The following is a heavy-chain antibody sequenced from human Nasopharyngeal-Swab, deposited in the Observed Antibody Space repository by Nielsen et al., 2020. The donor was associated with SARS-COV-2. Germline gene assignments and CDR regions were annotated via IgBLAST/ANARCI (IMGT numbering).Heavy chain of an antibody. CDR2: MSRSGGTI. CDR3: ARGITMIRGATRYYYGMDV. J-gene: IGHJ6*02. V-gene: IGHV3-48*03. D-gene: IGHD3-10*01. Sequence: WIRQPPGKWLEWVSYMSRSGGTIYYADSVKGRFTISRDNAQDSLSLQMNSLRAEDTAVYYCARGITMIRGATRYYYGMDVWGQGTTVTVSS.